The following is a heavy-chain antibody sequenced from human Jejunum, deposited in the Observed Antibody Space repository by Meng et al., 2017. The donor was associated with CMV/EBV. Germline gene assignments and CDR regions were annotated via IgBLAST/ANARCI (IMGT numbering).Heavy chain of an antibody. CDR2: IYWDDDK. V-gene: IGHV2-5*05. Sequence: TCSFSGFSLTTSGVAVGWIRQPPGKALEWLALIYWDDDKRYGPSLKSRVTITKDTSKNQVVLTMTNMDPVDTATYYCVHVLSENFDYCGQGTLVTVSS. J-gene: IGHJ4*02. CDR3: VHVLSENFDY. CDR1: GFSLTTSGVA.